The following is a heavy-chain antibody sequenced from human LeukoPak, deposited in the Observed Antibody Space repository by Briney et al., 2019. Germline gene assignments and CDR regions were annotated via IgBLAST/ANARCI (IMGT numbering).Heavy chain of an antibody. J-gene: IGHJ4*02. CDR3: ARVRDTMVRGVIAN. Sequence: SETLSLTCAVYGGSFSGYYWSWIRQPPGKGLEWIGEINHSGSTNYNPSLKSRVTISVDTSKNQISLKLSSVTAADTAVYYCARVRDTMVRGVIANWGQGTLVTVSS. CDR1: GGSFSGYY. CDR2: INHSGST. V-gene: IGHV4-34*01. D-gene: IGHD3-10*01.